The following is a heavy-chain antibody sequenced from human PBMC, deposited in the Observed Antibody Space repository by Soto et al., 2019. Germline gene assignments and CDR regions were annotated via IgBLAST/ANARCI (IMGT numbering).Heavy chain of an antibody. CDR2: IYYSGST. Sequence: LSLTCTVSGGSISSGGYYWSWIRQHPGKGLEWIGYIYYSGSTYYNPSLKSRVTISVDTSKNQFSLKLSSVTAADTAVYYCARDRPVGYYGMDVWGQGTTVTSP. CDR1: GGSISSGGYY. CDR3: ARDRPVGYYGMDV. D-gene: IGHD2-15*01. V-gene: IGHV4-31*03. J-gene: IGHJ6*02.